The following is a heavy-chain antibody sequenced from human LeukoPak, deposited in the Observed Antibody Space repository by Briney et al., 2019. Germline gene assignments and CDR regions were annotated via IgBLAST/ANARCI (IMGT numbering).Heavy chain of an antibody. CDR2: IKHDGSEK. J-gene: IGHJ4*02. D-gene: IGHD3-3*01. CDR3: ARDYDFWSGYAFDY. V-gene: IGHV3-7*01. CDR1: GFTFSSYW. Sequence: GGSLRLSCAASGFTFSSYWMSWVRQAPGKGLEWVANIKHDGSEKYYVDSVKGRFTISRDNAKNSLYLQMNSLRVEDTAVYYCARDYDFWSGYAFDYWGQGTLVTVSS.